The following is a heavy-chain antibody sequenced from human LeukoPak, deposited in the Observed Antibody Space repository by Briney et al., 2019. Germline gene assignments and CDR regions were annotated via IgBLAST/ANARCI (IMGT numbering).Heavy chain of an antibody. CDR2: TYYRSKWYN. Sequence: SQTLSLTCAISGDSVSSDSAAWNWIRQSPSRGLEWLGRTYYRSKWYNDYAVSVKSRVTINPDTSKNHFSLQLNSVTPEDTAVYYCARAAYCSGGSCYSSPGRKWYFDLWGRGTLVTVSS. V-gene: IGHV6-1*01. CDR1: GDSVSSDSAA. J-gene: IGHJ2*01. CDR3: ARAAYCSGGSCYSSPGRKWYFDL. D-gene: IGHD2-15*01.